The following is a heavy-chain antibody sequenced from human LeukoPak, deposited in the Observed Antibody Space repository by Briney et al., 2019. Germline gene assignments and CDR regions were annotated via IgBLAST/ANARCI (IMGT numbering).Heavy chain of an antibody. J-gene: IGHJ6*03. Sequence: SETLSLTCTVSGGSIGSRGYYWTWLRQHPGKGLEWMGYIFYSGAAYYNPALRSRVTISLDTSQNQFSLRLISLTAADTAVYYCARYGDYGTLGYLYLGAWGKGTMVTVSS. CDR2: IFYSGAA. CDR3: ARYGDYGTLGYLYLGA. D-gene: IGHD4-17*01. V-gene: IGHV4-31*03. CDR1: GGSIGSRGYY.